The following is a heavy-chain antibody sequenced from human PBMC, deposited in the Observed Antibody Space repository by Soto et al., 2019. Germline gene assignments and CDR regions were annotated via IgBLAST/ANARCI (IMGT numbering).Heavy chain of an antibody. D-gene: IGHD1-26*01. Sequence: SETLSLTCTVSGGSISSGGYYWSWIRQHPGKGLEWIGFIYYSGTTHYNSSLQSRVTISVDTSKNQFSLQVRSVTAADTAVYYCARVASGNYGYQFDFWGQGTQVTV. CDR2: IYYSGTT. CDR1: GGSISSGGYY. CDR3: ARVASGNYGYQFDF. J-gene: IGHJ4*02. V-gene: IGHV4-31*03.